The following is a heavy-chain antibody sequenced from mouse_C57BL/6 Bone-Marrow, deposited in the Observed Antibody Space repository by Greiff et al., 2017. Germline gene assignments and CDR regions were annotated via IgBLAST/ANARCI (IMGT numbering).Heavy chain of an antibody. V-gene: IGHV5-12*01. Sequence: EVQLVESGGGLVQPGGSLKLSCAASGFTFSDYYMYWVRQTPEKRLEWVAYISNGGGSTYYPDTVKGRFTISRDNAKNTLYLQMSRLKSEDTAMYYCARHEEPAWFAYWGQGTLVTVSA. CDR2: ISNGGGST. CDR3: ARHEEPAWFAY. CDR1: GFTFSDYY. J-gene: IGHJ3*01.